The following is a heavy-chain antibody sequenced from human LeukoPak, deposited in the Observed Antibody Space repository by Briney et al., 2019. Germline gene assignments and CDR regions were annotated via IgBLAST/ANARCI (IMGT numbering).Heavy chain of an antibody. CDR1: GFTFSSYG. D-gene: IGHD3-10*01. J-gene: IGHJ4*02. Sequence: GGPLRLSCAASGFTFSSYGMHWVRQAPGKGLEWVAFIRYDGSNKYYADSVKGRFTISRDNSKNTLYLQMNSLRAEDTAMYYCAKGCCYGSGSSIYWGQGTLVTVSS. V-gene: IGHV3-30*02. CDR2: IRYDGSNK. CDR3: AKGCCYGSGSSIY.